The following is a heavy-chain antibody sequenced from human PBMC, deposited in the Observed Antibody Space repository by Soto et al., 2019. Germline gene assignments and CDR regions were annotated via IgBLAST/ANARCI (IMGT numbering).Heavy chain of an antibody. Sequence: ASVNVPCNASGGTFSSYAISWVRQAPGQGLERMGGIIPIFGTANYAQKFQGRVTITADESTSTAYMELSSLRSEDTAVYYCARGQPHVDILATILFSYYYYGMDVWGQGTTVTVSS. CDR1: GGTFSSYA. V-gene: IGHV1-69*13. J-gene: IGHJ6*02. CDR3: ARGQPHVDILATILFSYYYYGMDV. D-gene: IGHD5-12*01. CDR2: IIPIFGTA.